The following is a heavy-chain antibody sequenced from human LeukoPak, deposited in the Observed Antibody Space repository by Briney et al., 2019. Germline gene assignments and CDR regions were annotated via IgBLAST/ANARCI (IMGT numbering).Heavy chain of an antibody. CDR3: AREMLIGWFDP. V-gene: IGHV3-21*01. CDR1: GFTFSSYT. CDR2: ISSRSNYI. J-gene: IGHJ5*02. D-gene: IGHD3-16*01. Sequence: GGSLRLSCAASGFTFSSYTMNWVRQAPGKGLEWVSSISSRSNYIYYADSLKGRFTISRDNAKNSLYLHMNSLRAEDTAVYYCAREMLIGWFDPWGQGTLVTVSS.